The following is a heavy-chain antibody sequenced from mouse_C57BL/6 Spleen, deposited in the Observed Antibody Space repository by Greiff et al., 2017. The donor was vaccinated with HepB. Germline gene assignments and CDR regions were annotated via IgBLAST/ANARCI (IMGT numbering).Heavy chain of an antibody. Sequence: QVQLKESGPELVKPGASVKISCKASGYAFSSSWMNWVKQRPGKGLEWIGRIYPGDGDTNYNGKFKGKATLTADKSSSTAYMQLSSLTSEDSAVYFCARDPYGSSYVDYWGQGTTLTVSS. D-gene: IGHD1-1*01. CDR3: ARDPYGSSYVDY. CDR1: GYAFSSSW. V-gene: IGHV1-82*01. J-gene: IGHJ2*01. CDR2: IYPGDGDT.